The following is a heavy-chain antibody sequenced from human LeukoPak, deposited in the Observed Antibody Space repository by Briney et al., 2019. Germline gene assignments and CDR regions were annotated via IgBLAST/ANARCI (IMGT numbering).Heavy chain of an antibody. J-gene: IGHJ4*02. D-gene: IGHD1-26*01. CDR1: GFTFSSYW. CDR3: ASSWELLPPGY. Sequence: GGSLRLSCAASGFTFSSYWMSWVRQAPGKGLEWVANIKQDGSEKYYVDSVKGRFTISRDNAKNSLYLQMNSLRAEDTAVYYCASSWELLPPGYWGQGTLVTVSS. CDR2: IKQDGSEK. V-gene: IGHV3-7*01.